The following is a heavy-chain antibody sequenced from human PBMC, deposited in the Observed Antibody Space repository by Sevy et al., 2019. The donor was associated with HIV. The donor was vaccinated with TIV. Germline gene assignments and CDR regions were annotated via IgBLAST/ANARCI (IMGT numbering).Heavy chain of an antibody. CDR3: AKDRVSGSYYAGDFDY. CDR2: ISGSGGST. Sequence: GGSLRLSCAASGFTFSGYAMNWVRQAPGKGLDWVLLISGSGGSTYYADSVKGRFTISRDNSKNTLYLQMNSLRAEDTAVYYCAKDRVSGSYYAGDFDYWGQGTLVTVSS. V-gene: IGHV3-23*01. D-gene: IGHD1-26*01. J-gene: IGHJ4*02. CDR1: GFTFSGYA.